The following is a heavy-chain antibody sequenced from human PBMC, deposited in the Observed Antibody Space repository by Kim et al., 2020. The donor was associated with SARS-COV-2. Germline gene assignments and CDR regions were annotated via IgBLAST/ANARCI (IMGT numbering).Heavy chain of an antibody. V-gene: IGHV3-64D*06. Sequence: YADSVKGRFTISRDNSKNTLYLQMSSLRAEDTAVYYCVKDLIAARPDADYWGQGTLVTVSS. D-gene: IGHD6-6*01. CDR3: VKDLIAARPDADY. J-gene: IGHJ4*02.